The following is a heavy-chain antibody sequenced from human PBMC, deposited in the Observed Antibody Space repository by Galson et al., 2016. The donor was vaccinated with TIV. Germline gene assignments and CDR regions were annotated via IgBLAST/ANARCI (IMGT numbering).Heavy chain of an antibody. J-gene: IGHJ6*02. CDR2: IYYSGST. CDR1: GASIRDGDSF. CDR3: ARKAGNYYYAMDV. Sequence: LSLTCTVSGASIRDGDSFWSWIRQPPGKGLEWIGYIYYSGSTFYNPSLKSRITITLDTSKNQFSLKVTSVTAADTAVYYCARKAGNYYYAMDVWGQGTKVTVSS. V-gene: IGHV4-30-4*01.